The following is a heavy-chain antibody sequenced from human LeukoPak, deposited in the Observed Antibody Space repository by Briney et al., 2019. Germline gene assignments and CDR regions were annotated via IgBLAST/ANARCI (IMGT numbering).Heavy chain of an antibody. Sequence: GGSLRLSCAASGFTFSSYWMHWVRQAPGKGLVWVSRINSDGSSTSYADSVKGRFTISRDNAKNTLYLQMNRLRAKDTAVYYCAMGPYYYDSSGYYYWGQGTLVTVSS. D-gene: IGHD3-22*01. V-gene: IGHV3-74*01. CDR1: GFTFSSYW. J-gene: IGHJ4*02. CDR3: AMGPYYYDSSGYYY. CDR2: INSDGSST.